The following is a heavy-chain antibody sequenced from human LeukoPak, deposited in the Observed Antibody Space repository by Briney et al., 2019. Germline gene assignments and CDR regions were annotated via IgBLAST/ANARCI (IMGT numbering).Heavy chain of an antibody. CDR1: GGSISSYY. CDR2: IYYSGST. Sequence: PSETLSLTCTVSGGSISSYYWSWIRQHPGKGLEWIGYIYYSGSTYFNPSLESRVTISVDTSRKQFSLKLSSVTAADTAIYYCTRESGAFSPFGFWGQGTLVTVSS. V-gene: IGHV4-59*12. CDR3: TRESGAFSPFGF. J-gene: IGHJ4*02. D-gene: IGHD1-26*01.